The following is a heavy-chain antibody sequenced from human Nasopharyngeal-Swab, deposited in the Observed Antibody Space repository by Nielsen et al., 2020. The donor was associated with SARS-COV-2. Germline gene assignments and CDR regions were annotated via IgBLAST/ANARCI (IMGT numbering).Heavy chain of an antibody. CDR1: GDTFTSYG. CDR2: ISGYNGKT. D-gene: IGHD5-18*01. J-gene: IGHJ4*02. V-gene: IGHV1-18*01. Sequence: ASVKVSCKASGDTFTSYGFGWVRQAPGQGLEWMGWISGYNGKTNYAQMLQGRITMTTDTSTSTAYMELRSLKSDDTAVYYCAREGRLWLPDYWGQGTLVTVSS. CDR3: AREGRLWLPDY.